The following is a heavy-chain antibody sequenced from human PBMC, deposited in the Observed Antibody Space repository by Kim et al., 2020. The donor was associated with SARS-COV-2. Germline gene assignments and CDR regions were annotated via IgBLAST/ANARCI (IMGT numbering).Heavy chain of an antibody. CDR3: AKGGQQLEFDY. Sequence: KYYADSVKGRFTISRDNSKNTLYLQMNSLRAEDTAVYYCAKGGQQLEFDYWGQGTLVTVSS. V-gene: IGHV3-30*02. J-gene: IGHJ4*02. D-gene: IGHD6-13*01. CDR2: K.